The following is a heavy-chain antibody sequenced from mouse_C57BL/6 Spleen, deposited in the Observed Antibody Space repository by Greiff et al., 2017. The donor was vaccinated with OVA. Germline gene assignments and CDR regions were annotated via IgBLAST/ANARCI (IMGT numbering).Heavy chain of an antibody. CDR1: GYAFSSYW. Sequence: QVQLKQSGAELVKPGASVKISCKASGYAFSSYWMNWVKQRPGKGLEWIGQIYPGDGDTNYNGKLKGKATLTADKASSTAYMQLSSLTSEDSAVYFCARRDYGNYAFDYWGQGTTLTVPS. CDR2: IYPGDGDT. D-gene: IGHD2-1*01. CDR3: ARRDYGNYAFDY. V-gene: IGHV1-80*01. J-gene: IGHJ2*01.